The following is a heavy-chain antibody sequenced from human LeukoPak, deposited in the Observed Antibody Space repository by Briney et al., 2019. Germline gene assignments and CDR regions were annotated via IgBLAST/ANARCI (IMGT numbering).Heavy chain of an antibody. CDR2: ISGSGGST. V-gene: IGHV3-23*01. CDR3: AKDWTWRLTSYFEY. Sequence: GGSLRLSCAASGFTFSSYGMSWVRQAPGKGLEWVSAISGSGGSTYYADSVKGRFTISRDNSKNTLYLQMNSLRAEDTAVYYCAKDWTWRLTSYFEYWGQGTLVTVSP. D-gene: IGHD3/OR15-3a*01. J-gene: IGHJ4*01. CDR1: GFTFSSYG.